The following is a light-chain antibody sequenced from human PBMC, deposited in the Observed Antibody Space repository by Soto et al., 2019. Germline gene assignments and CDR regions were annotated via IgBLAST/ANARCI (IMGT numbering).Light chain of an antibody. CDR2: LNSDGSH. V-gene: IGLV4-69*01. J-gene: IGLJ2*01. Sequence: QTVVTQSPSASASLGASVKLTCTLSSGHSNYAIAWHQQQSEKGPRYQMKLNSDGSHSKGDGIPDRFSGSSSGAERYLTISSLQSEDEADYYCQTWGSGIVVFGGGTKLTVL. CDR3: QTWGSGIVV. CDR1: SGHSNYA.